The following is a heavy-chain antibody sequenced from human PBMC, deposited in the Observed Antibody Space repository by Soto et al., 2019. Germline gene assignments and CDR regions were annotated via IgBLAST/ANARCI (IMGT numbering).Heavy chain of an antibody. CDR1: GYTLTELS. CDR3: AAQPPGSNWFDP. V-gene: IGHV1-24*01. J-gene: IGHJ5*02. Sequence: EASVKVSCKVSGYTLTELSMHWVRQAPGKGLEWMGGFDPEDGETIYAQKFQGRVTMTEDTSTDTAYMELSSLRSEDTAVYYCAAQPPGSNWFDPWGQGTLVTVSS. CDR2: FDPEDGET.